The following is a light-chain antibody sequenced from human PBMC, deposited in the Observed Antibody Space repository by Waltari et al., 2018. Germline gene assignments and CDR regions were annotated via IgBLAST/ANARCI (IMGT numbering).Light chain of an antibody. CDR2: AAS. CDR3: QQTNTFPFT. CDR1: QDIGRW. Sequence: DIQMIQSPSSVSASLGDRVTITCRASQDIGRWLAWYQHKPRRAPNLLIFAASSLENGVPSRFSGSGSGTYFTLTINSLQPEDFATYYCQQTNTFPFTFGQGTKLEIK. V-gene: IGKV1-12*01. J-gene: IGKJ2*01.